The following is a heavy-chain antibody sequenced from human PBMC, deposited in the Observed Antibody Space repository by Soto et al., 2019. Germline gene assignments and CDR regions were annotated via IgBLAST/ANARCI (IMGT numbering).Heavy chain of an antibody. CDR2: ITPLLRTQ. CDR3: ARCAPRSDAHDF. V-gene: IGHV1-69*01. CDR1: GDTFSGFG. Sequence: QVQLVQSGAEVKKPGSSVKVSCKVSGDTFSGFGINFSWVRQAPGQGLEWMGGITPLLRTQDYAQKFQGRLTITADASTSTTYIELSTLTYEDTAIYYCARCAPRSDAHDFWGQGTLLTVSS. J-gene: IGHJ4*02.